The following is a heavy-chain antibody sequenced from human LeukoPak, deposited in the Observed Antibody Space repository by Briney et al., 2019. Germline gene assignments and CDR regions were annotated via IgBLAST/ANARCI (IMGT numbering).Heavy chain of an antibody. CDR2: IKQDGSEK. J-gene: IGHJ4*02. D-gene: IGHD3-22*01. CDR3: ARFYYYDSSGYYYPLDY. V-gene: IGHV3-7*01. Sequence: GGSLRLSCAASGFTFSSYWMSWVRQAPGKGLEWVANIKQDGSEKYYVDSVKGRFTISRDNAKNSLYLQMNSLRAEDTAVYYCARFYYYDSSGYYYPLDYWGQGTLVTVSS. CDR1: GFTFSSYW.